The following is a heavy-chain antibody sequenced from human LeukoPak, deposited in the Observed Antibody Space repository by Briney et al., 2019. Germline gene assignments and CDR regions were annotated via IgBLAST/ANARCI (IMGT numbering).Heavy chain of an antibody. V-gene: IGHV3-15*01. CDR2: IKSKTDGGTT. CDR1: GFSFSNAW. J-gene: IGHJ5*02. D-gene: IGHD6-13*01. Sequence: PGGALRLSCAAAGFSFSNAWMSGVRQAPGKGLEWVGRIKSKTDGGTTDYAAPVKGRFTISRDDSKNTLYLQMNSLKTEDTAVYYWTTDPYSSPNLFVPWSQGTLVTVSS. CDR3: TTDPYSSPNLFVP.